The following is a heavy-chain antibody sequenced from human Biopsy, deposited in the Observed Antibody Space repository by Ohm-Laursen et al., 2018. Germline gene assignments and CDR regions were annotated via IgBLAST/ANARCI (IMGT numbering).Heavy chain of an antibody. Sequence: SDTLSLTCSVPGGSIISYYWTWIRQPPGKGLEWIGYISYNERTHYNPSLTSRLAISFDTSNNRISLQLRSVSVADTAVYYCVREPKTGTAEAWYFDLWGRGSPVTVPS. V-gene: IGHV4-59*12. CDR3: VREPKTGTAEAWYFDL. CDR1: GGSIISYY. CDR2: ISYNERT. D-gene: IGHD3-9*01. J-gene: IGHJ2*01.